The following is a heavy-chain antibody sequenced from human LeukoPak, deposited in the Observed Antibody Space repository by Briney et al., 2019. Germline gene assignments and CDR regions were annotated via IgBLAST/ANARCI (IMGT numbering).Heavy chain of an antibody. V-gene: IGHV4-59*12. J-gene: IGHJ3*02. D-gene: IGHD1-26*01. Sequence: SETLSLTCTVSGGSISSYYWSWIRQPPGKGLEWIGYIYYSGSTNYNPSLKSRVTISVDTSKNQFSLKLSSVTAADTAVYYCARMGGAKARAFDIWGQGTMVTVSS. CDR1: GGSISSYY. CDR3: ARMGGAKARAFDI. CDR2: IYYSGST.